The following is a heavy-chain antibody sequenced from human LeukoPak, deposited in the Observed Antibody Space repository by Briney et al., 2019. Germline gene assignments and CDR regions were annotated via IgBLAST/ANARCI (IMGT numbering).Heavy chain of an antibody. CDR3: ARDSLYGDYTNYYYYGMDV. J-gene: IGHJ6*02. V-gene: IGHV1-18*01. CDR2: ISAYNGNT. Sequence: GASVKVSFKASGYTFTSYGISWVRQAPGQGLEWMGWISAYNGNTNYAQKLQGRVTMTTDTSTSTAYMELRSLRSDDTAVYYCARDSLYGDYTNYYYYGMDVWGQGTTVTVSS. CDR1: GYTFTSYG. D-gene: IGHD4-17*01.